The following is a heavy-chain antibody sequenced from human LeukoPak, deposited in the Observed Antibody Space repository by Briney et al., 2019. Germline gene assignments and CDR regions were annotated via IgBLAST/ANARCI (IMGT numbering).Heavy chain of an antibody. CDR3: AGASPDGFYDY. D-gene: IGHD3-22*01. J-gene: IGHJ4*02. CDR2: NNGGYT. CDR1: GFSFSSSA. Sequence: GGSLRLSCAASGFSFSSSAMHWVRQAPGKRLEYVSANNGGYTYYANSVKGRFTISRDNSKNTLYLQMGSLRTEDTAVYYCAGASPDGFYDYWGQGTLVTVSS. V-gene: IGHV3-64*01.